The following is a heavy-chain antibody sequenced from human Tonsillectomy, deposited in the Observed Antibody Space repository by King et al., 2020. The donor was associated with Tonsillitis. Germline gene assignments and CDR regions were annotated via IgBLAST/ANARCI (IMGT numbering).Heavy chain of an antibody. J-gene: IGHJ6*02. CDR2: INPTGGST. CDR1: GYIFTNYY. V-gene: IGHV1-46*03. D-gene: IGHD3-3*01. CDR3: TRIRTSDVRFLEWVAGGLDV. Sequence: QLVQSGAEVKKPGASVKVSCKASGYIFTNYYLHWVRQAPGQGLQWLGIINPTGGSTSYAPKFQGRVTMTRDTSTSTAYMELRGLRPEDTAVYYCTRIRTSDVRFLEWVAGGLDVWGQGTTVIVSS.